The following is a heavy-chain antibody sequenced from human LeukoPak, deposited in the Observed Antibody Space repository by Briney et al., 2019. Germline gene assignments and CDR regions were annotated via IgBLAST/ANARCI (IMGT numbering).Heavy chain of an antibody. V-gene: IGHV3-23*01. CDR2: ISGSGGST. D-gene: IGHD2-2*01. J-gene: IGHJ4*02. CDR3: AKGVVGGYYFDY. CDR1: GFTFSSYA. Sequence: GGSLRLSCAASGFTFSSYAMSWVRQAPGKRLEWVSAISGSGGSTYYADSVKGRFTISRDNSKNTLYLQMNSLRAEDTAVYYCAKGVVGGYYFDYWGQGTLVTVSS.